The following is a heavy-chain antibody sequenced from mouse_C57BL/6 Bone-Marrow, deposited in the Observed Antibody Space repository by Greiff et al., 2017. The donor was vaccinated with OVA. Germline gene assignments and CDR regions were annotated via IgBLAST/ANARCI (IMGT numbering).Heavy chain of an antibody. CDR2: IYPGDGDT. V-gene: IGHV1-82*01. D-gene: IGHD1-1*01. J-gene: IGHJ2*01. Sequence: VQLQQSGPELVKPGASVKISCKASGYAFSSSWMNWVKQRPGKGLEWIGRIYPGDGDTNYNGKFKGKATLTADKSSSTAYMQLSSLTSEDSAVYFCARRSGGIYLFDYWGQGTTLTVSS. CDR1: GYAFSSSW. CDR3: ARRSGGIYLFDY.